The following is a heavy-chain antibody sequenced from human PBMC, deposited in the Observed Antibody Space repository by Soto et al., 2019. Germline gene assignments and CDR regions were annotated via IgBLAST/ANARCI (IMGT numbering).Heavy chain of an antibody. Sequence: QVQLVQSGAEVKKPGSSVKVSCTASGGTLSNYAINWVRQAPGQGLEWMGGIIAMFGTANYAQTFQGRVTITADGSTSTAYRELSSLRSEATAVYYCARGGFISSYRLDYWGQGTLVAVSS. CDR1: GGTLSNYA. V-gene: IGHV1-69*01. J-gene: IGHJ4*02. CDR2: IIAMFGTA. CDR3: ARGGFISSYRLDY. D-gene: IGHD6-6*01.